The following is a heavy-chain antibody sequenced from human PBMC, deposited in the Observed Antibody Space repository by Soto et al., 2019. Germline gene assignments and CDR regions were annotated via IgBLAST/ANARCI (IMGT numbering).Heavy chain of an antibody. CDR3: ARDPRVDSNYEPYFPH. V-gene: IGHV1-69*13. Sequence: SVKVSCKASGGTFSSYAISWVRQAPGQGLEWMGGIIPIFGIANYAQKFQGRVTITADESTSTAYMELSSLRSEDTAVYYCARDPRVDSNYEPYFPHWGQGTLVTVSS. J-gene: IGHJ1*01. D-gene: IGHD4-4*01. CDR1: GGTFSSYA. CDR2: IIPIFGIA.